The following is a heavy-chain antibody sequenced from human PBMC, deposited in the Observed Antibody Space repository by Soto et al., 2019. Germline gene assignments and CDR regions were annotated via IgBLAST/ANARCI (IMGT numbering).Heavy chain of an antibody. CDR3: ARVSGYYLPDY. Sequence: ASVQVACKASGYTFPNYAMHWVRQAPGQRLEWMGWINAGNGNTKYSQKFQGRVTITRDTSASTAYMELSSLRSEDTAVYYCARVSGYYLPDYWGQGTLVTVSS. CDR1: GYTFPNYA. D-gene: IGHD5-12*01. CDR2: INAGNGNT. V-gene: IGHV1-3*01. J-gene: IGHJ4*02.